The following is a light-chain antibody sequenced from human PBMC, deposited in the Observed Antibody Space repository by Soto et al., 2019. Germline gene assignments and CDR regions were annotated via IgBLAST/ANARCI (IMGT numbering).Light chain of an antibody. CDR1: QSFSSSY. J-gene: IGKJ5*01. CDR3: QQYGTSIT. Sequence: IVLTQSPGTLSLSPGERATLSCRARQSFSSSYLAWYQQKPGQAPRLLIYGASSRATGIPDRFSGSGSGTDFTLTISRLEPEDFAVYYCQQYGTSITFGQGTRLEI. CDR2: GAS. V-gene: IGKV3-20*01.